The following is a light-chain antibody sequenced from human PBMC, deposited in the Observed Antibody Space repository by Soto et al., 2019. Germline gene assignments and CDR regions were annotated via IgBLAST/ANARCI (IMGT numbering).Light chain of an antibody. CDR1: QGISSY. J-gene: IGKJ4*01. V-gene: IGKV1-9*01. CDR2: AAS. CDR3: QQLNHYPLT. Sequence: DIQLTQSPSFLSASVGDRVTITCRASQGISSYLAWYQQKPGKAPKLLIYAASTLQSGVPSRFSGSGSGAEFTLTISSLQPEDFATYYCQQLNHYPLTAGGGTKVEIK.